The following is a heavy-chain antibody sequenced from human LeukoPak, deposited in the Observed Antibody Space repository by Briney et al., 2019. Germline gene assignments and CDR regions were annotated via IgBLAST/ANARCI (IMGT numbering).Heavy chain of an antibody. V-gene: IGHV4-34*01. CDR3: ARVGVLDTAMPIYYFDY. CDR1: GGSFSGYY. D-gene: IGHD5-18*01. CDR2: INHSGST. J-gene: IGHJ4*02. Sequence: SETLSLTCAVYGGSFSGYYWSWIRQPPGKGLEWIGEINHSGSTNYSPSLKSRVTISVDTSKNQFSLKLSSVTAADTAVYYCARVGVLDTAMPIYYFDYWGQGTLVTVSS.